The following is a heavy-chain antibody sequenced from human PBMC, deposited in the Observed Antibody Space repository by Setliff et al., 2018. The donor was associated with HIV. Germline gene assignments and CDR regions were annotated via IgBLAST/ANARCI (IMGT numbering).Heavy chain of an antibody. V-gene: IGHV3-74*01. CDR1: GFTFSSYW. J-gene: IGHJ3*02. CDR2: INGDGSFT. D-gene: IGHD3-16*01. CDR3: TSWGVPRDGFDI. Sequence: GGSLRLSCAASGFTFSSYWMHWVRQAPGKGLVWVSHINGDGSFTVYADSVKGRFTISRDNSKNTLYLQMNSVRGEDTAVYYCTSWGVPRDGFDIWGHGTKVTVSS.